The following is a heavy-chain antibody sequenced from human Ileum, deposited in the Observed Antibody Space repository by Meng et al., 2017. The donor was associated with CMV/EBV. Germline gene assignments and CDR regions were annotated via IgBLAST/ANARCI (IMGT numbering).Heavy chain of an antibody. CDR1: GDHIRNLSHS. CDR3: ARDMTNQWFYY. D-gene: IGHD6-19*01. J-gene: IGHJ4*02. CDR2: MFFSGIA. V-gene: IGHV4-39*07. Sequence: QSQESGQGLLTPAATLSHTCTAFGDHIRNLSHSRAWFRQSPGKAPEWIGSMFFSGIADYNPSLKSRVTISLHATQKQFSLRLTSVTAADSAVYFCARDMTNQWFYYWGQGTLVTVSS.